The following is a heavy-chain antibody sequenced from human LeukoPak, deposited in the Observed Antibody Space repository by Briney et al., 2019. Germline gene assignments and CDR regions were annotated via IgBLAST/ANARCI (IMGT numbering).Heavy chain of an antibody. Sequence: GGSLRLSCIASGFTLADHAMSWVRQAPGRGLEWVGFIRTKAYGETTEYAASVKGRFTILRDDSTNIAYLQMNGLKAEDTAVYYCGRHLLRSVGSTGLDFWGQGTLVTVAS. V-gene: IGHV3-49*04. CDR2: IRTKAYGETT. D-gene: IGHD1-26*01. CDR3: GRHLLRSVGSTGLDF. CDR1: GFTLADHA. J-gene: IGHJ4*02.